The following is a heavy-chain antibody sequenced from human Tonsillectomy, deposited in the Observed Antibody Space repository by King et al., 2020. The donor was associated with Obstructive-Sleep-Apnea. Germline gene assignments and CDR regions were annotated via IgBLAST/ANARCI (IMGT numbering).Heavy chain of an antibody. V-gene: IGHV4-4*02. J-gene: IGHJ4*02. Sequence: QLQESGPGLVKPSGTLSLTCAVSGGSISSSNWWSWVGQPPGKGLDWIGEIYHSGSTNYYPSLTIRVTISVDKSKNPCSLKLSSVTAADTAVYYCARTYYYDSSGYFLFDYWGQGTLVTVSS. CDR2: IYHSGST. D-gene: IGHD3-22*01. CDR3: ARTYYYDSSGYFLFDY. CDR1: GGSISSSNW.